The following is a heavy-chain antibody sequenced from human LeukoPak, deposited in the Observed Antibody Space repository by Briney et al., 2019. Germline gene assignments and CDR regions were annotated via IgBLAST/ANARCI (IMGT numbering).Heavy chain of an antibody. CDR2: LYYSRDT. V-gene: IGHV4-59*01. D-gene: IGHD3-9*01. CDR1: GGSMRGFY. Sequence: SETLSFTCTAPGGSMRGFYWSWIRKPQGKGLEWIGYLYYSRDTNYNPALKSRVTISVDTSKNQFSLEVNSLTAADTAVYYCARWNYDILTGYRYFDYWGQGTLVTVSS. CDR3: ARWNYDILTGYRYFDY. J-gene: IGHJ4*02.